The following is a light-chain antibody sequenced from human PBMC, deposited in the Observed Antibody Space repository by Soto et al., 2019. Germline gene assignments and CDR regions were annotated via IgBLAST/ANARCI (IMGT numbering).Light chain of an antibody. CDR1: QSVNSY. CDR3: QQRTSSLT. CDR2: DAS. J-gene: IGKJ4*01. V-gene: IGKV3-11*01. Sequence: EIVLTQSPVTLSLSPGERATLSCRASQSVNSYLGWYQQKRGQPPRLLIYDASKRAAGVPARFSGSGSGTDFPLTISSLEPDDFAIYFCQQRTSSLTFGGGTKVEI.